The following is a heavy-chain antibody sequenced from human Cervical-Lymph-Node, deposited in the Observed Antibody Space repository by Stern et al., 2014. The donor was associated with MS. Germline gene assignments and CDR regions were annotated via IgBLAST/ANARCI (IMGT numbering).Heavy chain of an antibody. J-gene: IGHJ4*02. Sequence: QVQLVESGGGVVQPGRSLRLSCAASGFTFSSYGMHWVRQDPGKGLEWVAVIWYDGNNKYYADSVKGRFTISRDNSKNTLYLQMNSLRAEDTAVYYCAREVVGEVPAASYYFDYWGQGTLVTVSS. V-gene: IGHV3-33*01. CDR3: AREVVGEVPAASYYFDY. D-gene: IGHD2-2*01. CDR1: GFTFSSYG. CDR2: IWYDGNNK.